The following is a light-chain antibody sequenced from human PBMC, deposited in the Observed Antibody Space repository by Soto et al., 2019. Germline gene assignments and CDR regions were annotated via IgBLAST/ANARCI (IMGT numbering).Light chain of an antibody. CDR1: NSNIGADYG. V-gene: IGLV1-40*01. Sequence: QPVLPHPPPVSGAPGKRATISCTGSNSNIGADYGVHWYQQFPGTAPKLLISDYTNRPSGVPDRFSGSRSGSSASLAITGLQSEDEADYYCSLCTSANTYVFGTGTKVTVL. CDR2: DYT. CDR3: SLCTSANTYV. J-gene: IGLJ1*01.